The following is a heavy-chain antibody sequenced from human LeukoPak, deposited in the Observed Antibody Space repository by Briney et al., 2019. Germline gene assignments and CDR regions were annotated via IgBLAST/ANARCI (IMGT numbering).Heavy chain of an antibody. CDR1: GFIFSSYW. D-gene: IGHD6-19*01. J-gene: IGHJ4*02. Sequence: GGSLRLSCAASGFIFSSYWMHWVRQAPGKGLVWVSRINSDGSSTSYADSVKGRFTISRDNAKNTLYLQMNSLRVEDTAVYYCARVVLRSSGWYYFDYWSQGTLVTVSS. CDR2: INSDGSST. V-gene: IGHV3-74*01. CDR3: ARVVLRSSGWYYFDY.